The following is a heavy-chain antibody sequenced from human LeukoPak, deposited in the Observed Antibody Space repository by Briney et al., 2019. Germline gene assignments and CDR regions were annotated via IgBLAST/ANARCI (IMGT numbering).Heavy chain of an antibody. CDR3: ARVYLPATRFDY. V-gene: IGHV4-34*01. Sequence: KASETLSLTCAVPGGSLYGYFWSWIRQPPGKGLEWIGEINHSGSTNYNPSLKSRVTISVDTSKSHFSLKLTSVTAADTAVYYCARVYLPATRFDYWGQGTLVTVSS. CDR1: GGSLYGYF. D-gene: IGHD5-24*01. J-gene: IGHJ4*02. CDR2: INHSGST.